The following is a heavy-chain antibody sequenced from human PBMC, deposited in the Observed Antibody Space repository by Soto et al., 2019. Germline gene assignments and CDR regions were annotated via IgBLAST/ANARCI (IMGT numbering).Heavy chain of an antibody. Sequence: ASLKVSCKASGYTCTGYYMHWVLQAPGQGLEWMGWINPNSGGTNYAQKFQGWVTMTRDTSISTAYMELSRLRSDDTAVYYCARVQANYFGGDCYFDNWGQGTLVTVSS. CDR1: GYTCTGYY. V-gene: IGHV1-2*04. CDR2: INPNSGGT. D-gene: IGHD2-21*02. J-gene: IGHJ4*02. CDR3: ARVQANYFGGDCYFDN.